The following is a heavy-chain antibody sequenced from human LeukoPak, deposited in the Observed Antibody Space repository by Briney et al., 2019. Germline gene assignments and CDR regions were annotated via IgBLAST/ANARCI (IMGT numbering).Heavy chain of an antibody. D-gene: IGHD1-26*01. CDR2: MYYSGNT. V-gene: IGHV4-59*08. Sequence: SETLSLTCNVSGGSISSYYWSWIRQPPGKGLEWIGYMYYSGNTNYNPSLKSRVTTSVDSSKNQFSLKLSSVTAANAAVYYCARHTLVGARNAFDIWGQGTMVTVSS. CDR1: GGSISSYY. J-gene: IGHJ3*02. CDR3: ARHTLVGARNAFDI.